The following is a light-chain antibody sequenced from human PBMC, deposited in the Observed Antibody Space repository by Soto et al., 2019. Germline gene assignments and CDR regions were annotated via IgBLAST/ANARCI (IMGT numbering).Light chain of an antibody. CDR2: DTS. CDR1: LSGSSY. CDR3: QQRSNWLT. J-gene: IGKJ4*01. Sequence: EIVLTQSPATLSLSPGERATLSCRASLSGSSYLAWYQQKPGQAPRLLIYDTSNRATGIPARFSGSGSGTEFTLTISSLEPEDFAVYYCQQRSNWLTFGGGTKVEIK. V-gene: IGKV3-11*01.